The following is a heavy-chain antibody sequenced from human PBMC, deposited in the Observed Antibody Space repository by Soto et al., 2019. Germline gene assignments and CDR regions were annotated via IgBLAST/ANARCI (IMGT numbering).Heavy chain of an antibody. D-gene: IGHD3-10*01. CDR1: GGSISSSSYY. CDR3: ASQIITMVRGVIVAWFEP. V-gene: IGHV4-39*01. J-gene: IGHJ5*02. Sequence: PSETLSLTCTLSGGSISSSSYYWGWIRQPPGKGLEWLGSIYYIGSTYYNPSLQSRVTISVDTSKHQFSLKLSSVTAADTAVYYCASQIITMVRGVIVAWFEPWGQGTLVTVST. CDR2: IYYIGST.